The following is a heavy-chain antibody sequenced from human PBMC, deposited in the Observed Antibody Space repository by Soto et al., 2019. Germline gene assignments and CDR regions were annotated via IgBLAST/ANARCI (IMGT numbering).Heavy chain of an antibody. CDR2: ISTGSSYS. V-gene: IGHV3-21*01. J-gene: IGHJ4*02. D-gene: IGHD4-17*01. CDR3: ARASHDYGELDY. CDR1: GFTFSSYN. Sequence: EVQLVESGGGLVKPGGSLRLSCTATGFTFSSYNMNWVRQAPGKGLEWVSYISTGSSYSFYADSVKGRFTISRDNAKNSLFLQMNSLRAEDTAVYYCARASHDYGELDYWGQGALVTVSS.